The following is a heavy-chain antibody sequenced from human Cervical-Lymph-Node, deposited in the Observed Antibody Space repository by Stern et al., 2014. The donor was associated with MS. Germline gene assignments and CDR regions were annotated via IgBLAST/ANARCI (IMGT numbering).Heavy chain of an antibody. Sequence: EVQLVESGGALIQPGRSLRLSWAASGFTVRSNYMSWVLQAPGKGLEWVSVVYDGAGTNYEDSVKGRVTISRDDSQNPVYLHMSSLRVEDTAVYYCARETTGVAYRGRFDYWGQGTLVTVSS. J-gene: IGHJ4*02. CDR3: ARETTGVAYRGRFDY. CDR2: VYDGAGT. V-gene: IGHV3-53*01. D-gene: IGHD7-27*01. CDR1: GFTVRSNY.